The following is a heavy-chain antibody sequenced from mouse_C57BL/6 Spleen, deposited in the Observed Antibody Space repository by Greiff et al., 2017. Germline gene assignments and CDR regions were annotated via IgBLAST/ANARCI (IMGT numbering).Heavy chain of an antibody. V-gene: IGHV8-12*01. CDR3: ARRDYYDSSYDAMDY. CDR1: GFSLSTSGMG. Sequence: QVTLKVCGPGILQSSQTLSLTCSFSGFSLSTSGMGVSWIRQPSGKGLEWLAHIYWDDDKRYNPSLKSRLTISTDTSRNQVFLKITSVDTADTATYYCARRDYYDSSYDAMDYWGQGTSVTGAS. D-gene: IGHD1-1*01. CDR2: IYWDDDK. J-gene: IGHJ4*01.